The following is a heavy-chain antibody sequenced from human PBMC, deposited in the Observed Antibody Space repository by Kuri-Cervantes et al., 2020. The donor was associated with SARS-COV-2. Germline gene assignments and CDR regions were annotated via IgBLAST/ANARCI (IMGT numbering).Heavy chain of an antibody. CDR1: GFIFSSYG. CDR3: ARDLVVSSGWDYYMDV. Sequence: GESLKISCAASGFIFSSYGMHWVRQAPGKGLEWVAVIWYDGSNKYYADSVKGRFTISRDNSKNTLYLQMNSLRAEDTAVYYCARDLVVSSGWDYYMDVWGKGTTVTVSS. D-gene: IGHD6-19*01. CDR2: IWYDGSNK. J-gene: IGHJ6*03. V-gene: IGHV3-33*08.